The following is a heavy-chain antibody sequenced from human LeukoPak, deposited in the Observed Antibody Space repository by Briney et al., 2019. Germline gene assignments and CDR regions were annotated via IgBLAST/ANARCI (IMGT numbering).Heavy chain of an antibody. D-gene: IGHD3-10*01. CDR1: GYTFTSYG. CDR2: ISAYNGNT. Sequence: ASVKVSCKASGYTFTSYGISWVRQAPGQGLEWMGWISAYNGNTNYAQKLQGRVTMTTDTSTSTAYMELRSLRSDDTAVYYCAIPFRGVSPSYYYYGMDVWGQGTTVTVSS. J-gene: IGHJ6*02. V-gene: IGHV1-18*01. CDR3: AIPFRGVSPSYYYYGMDV.